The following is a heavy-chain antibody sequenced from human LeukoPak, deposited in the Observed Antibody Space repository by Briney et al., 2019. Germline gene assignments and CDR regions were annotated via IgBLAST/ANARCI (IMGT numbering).Heavy chain of an antibody. D-gene: IGHD5-24*01. CDR3: AKDRNPRWLQSGNFDY. J-gene: IGHJ4*02. V-gene: IGHV3-23*01. Sequence: GGSLRLSCAASGFTFSSYAMSWVRQAPGKGLEWVSAISGSGGSTYYADSVKGRFTISRDNSKNTLYLQMNSLRAEDTAVYYCAKDRNPRWLQSGNFDYWGQGTLVTISS. CDR2: ISGSGGST. CDR1: GFTFSSYA.